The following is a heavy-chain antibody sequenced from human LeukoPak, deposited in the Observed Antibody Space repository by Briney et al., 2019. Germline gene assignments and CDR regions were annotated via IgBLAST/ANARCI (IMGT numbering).Heavy chain of an antibody. D-gene: IGHD3-10*01. V-gene: IGHV3-33*01. CDR2: IWHDGSHK. CDR3: AREIFGSGSYPDL. CDR1: GFAFNTYA. Sequence: GGSLRLSCAASGFAFNTYAMPWVRQAPGQGLEWVALIWHDGSHKFYSNSVRGQFTISRDNSKNTVSLQMNNLRPEDTAVYYCAREIFGSGSYPDLWGQGTLVTVSS. J-gene: IGHJ5*02.